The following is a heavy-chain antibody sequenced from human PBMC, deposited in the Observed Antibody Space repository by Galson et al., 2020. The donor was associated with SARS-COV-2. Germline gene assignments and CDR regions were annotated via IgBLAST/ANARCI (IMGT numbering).Heavy chain of an antibody. D-gene: IGHD3-3*01. J-gene: IGHJ4*02. V-gene: IGHV3-7*01. CDR3: TIGHYEDF. CDR1: GFPFGSHW. CDR2: IREDGSEI. Sequence: GGSLRLSCAASGFPFGSHWMNWVRQAPGKGLEWVANIREDGSEINYVDSVKGRFAISRDNAKNSLYLQMNSLRAEDTAVYYCTIGHYEDFWGQGTLVTVSS.